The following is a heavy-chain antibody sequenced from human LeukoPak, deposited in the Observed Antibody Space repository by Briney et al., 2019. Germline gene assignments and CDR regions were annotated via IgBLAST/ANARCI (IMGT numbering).Heavy chain of an antibody. CDR1: GFTFSRYD. D-gene: IGHD6-19*01. CDR2: ISDDGKNK. V-gene: IGHV3-30*04. Sequence: AGGSLRLSCVASGFTFSRYDIHWVRQAPGKGLEWVAVISDDGKNKIYADSVKGRFTISRDNSKNSLYLQMNSLRAEDTAVYYCARDDIAVATCFDYWGQGTLVTVSS. CDR3: ARDDIAVATCFDY. J-gene: IGHJ4*02.